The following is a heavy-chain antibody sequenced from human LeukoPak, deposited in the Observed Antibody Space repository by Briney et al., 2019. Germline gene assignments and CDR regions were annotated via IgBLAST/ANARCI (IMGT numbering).Heavy chain of an antibody. Sequence: PGGSLRLSCAASGFTFSSYAMSWVRQAPGKGLEWVSGISGSGDNTYYADSVKGRFTISRDNSKNTLYLQMNSLRAEDTAVYYCATEEVDTATLPDYWGQGTLVTVSS. D-gene: IGHD5-18*01. J-gene: IGHJ4*02. CDR2: ISGSGDNT. V-gene: IGHV3-23*01. CDR1: GFTFSSYA. CDR3: ATEEVDTATLPDY.